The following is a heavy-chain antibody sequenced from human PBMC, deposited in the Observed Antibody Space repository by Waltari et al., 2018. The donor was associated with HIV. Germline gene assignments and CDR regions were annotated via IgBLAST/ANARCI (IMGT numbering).Heavy chain of an antibody. V-gene: IGHV3-9*01. Sequence: EVHLVESGGGLVQPGRSLRLSCAASGFTFDDYAMPWVRQAPGKGLEWGSGISWNSGSIGYADSGKGRFTISRDNAKNSLYLQMNSLRDEDTALYYCAKESMAGLYYYYGMDVWGQGTTVTVSS. CDR1: GFTFDDYA. J-gene: IGHJ6*02. CDR2: ISWNSGSI. D-gene: IGHD6-19*01. CDR3: AKESMAGLYYYYGMDV.